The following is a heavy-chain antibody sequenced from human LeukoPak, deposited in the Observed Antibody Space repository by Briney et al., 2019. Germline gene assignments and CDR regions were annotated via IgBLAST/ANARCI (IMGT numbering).Heavy chain of an antibody. CDR2: INPSDGST. CDR3: ARGREWLLRFDAFDI. J-gene: IGHJ3*02. CDR1: GYSFTSHY. D-gene: IGHD3-3*01. V-gene: IGHV1-46*01. Sequence: GASVKVSCKASGYSFTSHYMHWVRQAPGQGLEWMGIINPSDGSTTYAQKFQGTVTMTRDTSTSTAYMELRSLRSDDTAVYYCARGREWLLRFDAFDIWGQGTMVTISS.